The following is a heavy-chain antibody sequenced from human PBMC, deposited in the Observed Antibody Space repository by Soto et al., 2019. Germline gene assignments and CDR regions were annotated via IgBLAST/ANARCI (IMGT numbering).Heavy chain of an antibody. J-gene: IGHJ4*02. D-gene: IGHD3-22*01. CDR1: GYSFTSYW. CDR2: IDPSDSYT. CDR3: ARVPKYYYDSSGYSP. Sequence: RGASQKISGNGSGYSFTSYWISWVRQMPGKGLEWMGRIDPSDSYTNYSPSFQGHVTISADKSISTAYLQWSSLKASDTAMYYCARVPKYYYDSSGYSPWGQGTLVTVSS. V-gene: IGHV5-10-1*01.